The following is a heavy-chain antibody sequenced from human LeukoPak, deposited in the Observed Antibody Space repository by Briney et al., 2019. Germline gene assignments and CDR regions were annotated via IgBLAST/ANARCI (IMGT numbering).Heavy chain of an antibody. CDR2: IKQDGSEK. CDR3: ARVKLWPHFAFDI. Sequence: PGRSLRLSCAASGFILSSHWMSWVRQAPGKGLEWVANIKQDGSEKYYVDSVKGRFTISRDNARNSLFLQMSSLRAEDTAVYYCARVKLWPHFAFDIWGQGTMVTVSS. J-gene: IGHJ3*02. D-gene: IGHD3-16*01. V-gene: IGHV3-7*04. CDR1: GFILSSHW.